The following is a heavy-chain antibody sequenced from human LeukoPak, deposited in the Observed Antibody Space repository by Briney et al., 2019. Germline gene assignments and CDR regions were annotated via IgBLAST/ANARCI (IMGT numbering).Heavy chain of an antibody. J-gene: IGHJ2*01. Sequence: GGSLRLSCAASGFTFSSYSMNWVRQAPGKGLEWVSSISSSSSYIYYADSVKGRFTISRDNAKNSLYLQMNSLRAEDTAVYYCARGRGYYDSSGHYWYFDLWGRGTLVTVSS. CDR3: ARGRGYYDSSGHYWYFDL. V-gene: IGHV3-21*01. CDR1: GFTFSSYS. D-gene: IGHD3-22*01. CDR2: ISSSSSYI.